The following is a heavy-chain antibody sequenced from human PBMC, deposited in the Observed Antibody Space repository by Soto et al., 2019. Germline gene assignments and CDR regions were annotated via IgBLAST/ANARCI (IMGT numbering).Heavy chain of an antibody. CDR3: AIEVSSGSYGFL. D-gene: IGHD1-26*01. J-gene: IGHJ3*01. V-gene: IGHV1-46*01. CDR2: INPSGGAT. CDR1: GYAFINYY. Sequence: ASVKVSCKASGYAFINYYIHWVRQAPGQGLEWVGVINPSGGATDYAQKFQGRVTTTRDTSTSTVYMELSSLRSEDTAVYYCAIEVSSGSYGFLWGQGTMVTVSS.